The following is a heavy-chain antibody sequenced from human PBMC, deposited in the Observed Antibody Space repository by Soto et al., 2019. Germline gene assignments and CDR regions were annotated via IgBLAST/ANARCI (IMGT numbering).Heavy chain of an antibody. CDR1: GGTFSSYA. D-gene: IGHD3-3*01. CDR3: ARDMKYYDFWSGYQTPHYYGMDV. Sequence: SVKVSCKASGGTFSSYAISWVRQAPGQGLEWMGGVIPIFGTANYAQKFQGRVTITADESTSTAYMELSSLRSEDTAVYYCARDMKYYDFWSGYQTPHYYGMDVWGQGTTVTVSS. V-gene: IGHV1-69*13. J-gene: IGHJ6*02. CDR2: VIPIFGTA.